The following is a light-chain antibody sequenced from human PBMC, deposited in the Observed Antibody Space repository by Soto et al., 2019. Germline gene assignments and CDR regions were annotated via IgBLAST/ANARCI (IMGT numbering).Light chain of an antibody. V-gene: IGLV2-23*01. CDR2: EGS. CDR1: SSDVGSYNL. J-gene: IGLJ1*01. Sequence: QSALTQPASVSGSPGQSITISCTGTSSDVGSYNLVSWYQQHPGKAPKLMIYEGSKRPSGVSNRVSGSKSGNTASLTISGLQAEDEADYYCCSYAGGSSYVFGTGTKLTVL. CDR3: CSYAGGSSYV.